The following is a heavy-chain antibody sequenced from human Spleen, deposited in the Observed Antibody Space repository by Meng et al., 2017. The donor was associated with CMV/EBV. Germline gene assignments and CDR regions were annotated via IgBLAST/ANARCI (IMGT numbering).Heavy chain of an antibody. D-gene: IGHD2-2*01. CDR1: GGSINNYY. Sequence: GSLRLSCTVSGGSINNYYWTWIRQPPGKGLEWIGHTYYTGSTSYNPSLKSRVTMSVDTSRNQFSLKLNSVTAADTAVYYCASVVPAARGYYFDYWGQGTLVTVSS. J-gene: IGHJ4*02. CDR2: TYYTGST. CDR3: ASVVPAARGYYFDY. V-gene: IGHV4-59*01.